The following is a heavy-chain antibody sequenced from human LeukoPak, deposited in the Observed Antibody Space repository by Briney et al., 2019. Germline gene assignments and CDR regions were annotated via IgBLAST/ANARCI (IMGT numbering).Heavy chain of an antibody. CDR1: GYTFTSYG. D-gene: IGHD3-9*01. V-gene: IGHV1-18*01. CDR3: AREGLRYFDWLPDAFDI. Sequence: ASVKVSCKASGYTFTSYGISWVRQAPGQGREWMGWISAYNGNTNYAQKLQGRVTMTTDPSTSTAYMELRSLRSDDTAVYYCAREGLRYFDWLPDAFDIWGQGTMVTVSS. CDR2: ISAYNGNT. J-gene: IGHJ3*02.